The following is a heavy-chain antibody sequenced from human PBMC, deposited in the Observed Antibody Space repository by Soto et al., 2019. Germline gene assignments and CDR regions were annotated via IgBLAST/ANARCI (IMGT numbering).Heavy chain of an antibody. CDR1: GYTFTSYG. D-gene: IGHD3-9*01. J-gene: IGHJ6*03. V-gene: IGHV1-18*01. CDR2: SSAYNGNT. Sequence: QVQLVQSGAEVKKPGASVKVSCKASGYTFTSYGISWVRQAPGQGLEWMGWSSAYNGNTNYAQKLQGRVTMTTDTSTSTAYMELRSLRCDDTAVYYCARGPILRYFDWLLPGYYYCYMDVWGKGTTVTVSS. CDR3: ARGPILRYFDWLLPGYYYCYMDV.